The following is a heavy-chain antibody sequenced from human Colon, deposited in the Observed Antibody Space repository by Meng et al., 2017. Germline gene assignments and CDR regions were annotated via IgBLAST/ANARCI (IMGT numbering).Heavy chain of an antibody. CDR2: IYYSGST. D-gene: IGHD1-26*01. J-gene: IGHJ3*02. Sequence: SETLSLTCTVSGGSISSSSYYWGWIRQPPGKGLEWIGSIYYSGSTYYNPSLKSRVTISVDTSKNQFSLKLSSVTAADTAVYYCARQPFQWDLTPLGAFDIWGQGTMVTVSS. CDR3: ARQPFQWDLTPLGAFDI. V-gene: IGHV4-39*07. CDR1: GGSISSSSYY.